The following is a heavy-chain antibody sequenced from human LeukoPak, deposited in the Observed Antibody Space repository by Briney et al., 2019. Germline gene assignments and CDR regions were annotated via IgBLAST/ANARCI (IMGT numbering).Heavy chain of an antibody. CDR2: ITNSGDNT. J-gene: IGHJ6*02. Sequence: GGSLRLSCEASGFTFSNYAMSWVRQSPGKGLEWVSAITNSGDNTYYADSVKGRFTISRDNAKNSLYLQMNSLRAEDTAVYYCARDANGYSSSWSNYYYYCGMDVWGQGTTVTVSS. V-gene: IGHV3-23*01. CDR1: GFTFSNYA. D-gene: IGHD6-13*01. CDR3: ARDANGYSSSWSNYYYYCGMDV.